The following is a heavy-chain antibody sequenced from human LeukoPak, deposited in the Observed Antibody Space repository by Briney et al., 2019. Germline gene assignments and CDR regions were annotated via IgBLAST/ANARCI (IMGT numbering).Heavy chain of an antibody. Sequence: ASVKVSCKASGYTFTGYYIHWVRQAPGQGLEWVGWINPNSGDTHSAQNFQGRVTMTRDTSISTASMDLSRLRSDDTAVYYCARAPKNDAYDIWGRGAMVTVSS. V-gene: IGHV1-2*02. CDR3: ARAPKNDAYDI. CDR1: GYTFTGYY. J-gene: IGHJ3*02. CDR2: INPNSGDT.